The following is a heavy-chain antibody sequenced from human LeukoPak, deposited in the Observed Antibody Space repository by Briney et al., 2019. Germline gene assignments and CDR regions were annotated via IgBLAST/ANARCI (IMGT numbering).Heavy chain of an antibody. CDR3: ASGVPVSYDSSGYQPFDY. D-gene: IGHD3-22*01. J-gene: IGHJ4*02. V-gene: IGHV4-34*01. Sequence: PSETLSLTCAVYGGSFSGYYWSWIRQPPGKGLEWIGEINHSGSTNYNPSLKSRVTISVDTSKNQFSLKLSSVTAADTAVYYCASGVPVSYDSSGYQPFDYWGQGTLVTVSS. CDR1: GGSFSGYY. CDR2: INHSGST.